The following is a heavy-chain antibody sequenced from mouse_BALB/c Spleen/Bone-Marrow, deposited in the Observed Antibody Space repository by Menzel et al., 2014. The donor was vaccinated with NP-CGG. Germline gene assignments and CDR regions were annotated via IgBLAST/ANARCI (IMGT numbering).Heavy chain of an antibody. V-gene: IGHV4-1*02. CDR2: INPDSSTI. CDR3: KTQGFCGYSEY. CDR1: GFDFSRYW. J-gene: IGHJ2*01. D-gene: IGHD1-2*01. Sequence: EVQLQQSGGGLVQPGGSLKLSCAASGFDFSRYWMSWVRQAPGKGLEWIGEINPDSSTINYTPSLKDKFIISRDNAKNTLSLNMKRVISEHTALFYCKTQGFCGYSEYWRKGPTLTVLS.